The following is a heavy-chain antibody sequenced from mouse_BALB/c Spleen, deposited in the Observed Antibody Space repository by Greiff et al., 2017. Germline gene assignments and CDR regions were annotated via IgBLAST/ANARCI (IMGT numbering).Heavy chain of an antibody. CDR3: VRKRTNPYWYFDV. CDR1: GFSLTSYD. V-gene: IGHV2-9-2*01. Sequence: VKLVESGPGLVAPSQSLSITCTVSGFSLTSYDISWIRQPPGKGLEWLGVIWTGGGTNYNSAFMSRLSISKDNSKSQVFLKMNSLQTDDTAIYYCVRKRTNPYWYFDVWGAGTTVTVSS. J-gene: IGHJ1*01. CDR2: IWTGGGT. D-gene: IGHD3-3*01.